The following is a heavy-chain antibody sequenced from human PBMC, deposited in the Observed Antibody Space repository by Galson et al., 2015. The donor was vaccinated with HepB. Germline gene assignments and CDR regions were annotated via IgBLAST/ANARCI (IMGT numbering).Heavy chain of an antibody. CDR1: GGTFSSYA. D-gene: IGHD3-22*01. V-gene: IGHV1-69*13. CDR2: IIPIFGTA. Sequence: SVKVSCKASGGTFSSYAISWVRQAPGQGLEWMGGIIPIFGTANYAQKFQGRVTITADESTSTAYMELSSLRSEDTAVYYCASRDYYDSSGYPYYYYGMDVWGQGTTVTVSS. J-gene: IGHJ6*02. CDR3: ASRDYYDSSGYPYYYYGMDV.